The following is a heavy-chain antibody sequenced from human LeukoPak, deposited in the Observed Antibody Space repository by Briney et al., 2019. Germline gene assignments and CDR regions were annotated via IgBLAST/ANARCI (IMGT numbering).Heavy chain of an antibody. CDR2: ISSSSSYT. CDR1: GFTFSDYY. V-gene: IGHV3-11*05. J-gene: IGHJ4*02. Sequence: GGSLRLSCAASGFTFSDYYMSWIRQAPGKGLEWVSYISSSSSYTNYADSVKGRFTISRDNAKNSLYLQMNSLRAEDTAVYYCARDHNTMVRGVFDYWGQGTLVTVSS. CDR3: ARDHNTMVRGVFDY. D-gene: IGHD3-10*01.